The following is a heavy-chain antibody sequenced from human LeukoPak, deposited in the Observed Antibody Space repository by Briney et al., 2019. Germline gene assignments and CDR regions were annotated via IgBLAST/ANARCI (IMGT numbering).Heavy chain of an antibody. D-gene: IGHD3-22*01. CDR3: AREGGITMIVVVEGDAFDI. CDR2: IYYSGST. CDR1: GGSISSSSYY. Sequence: SETLSLTCTVSGGSISSSSYYWGWIRQPPGKGLEWIGSIYYSGSTYYNPSLKSRVTISVDTSKNQFSLKLSSVTAADTAVYYCAREGGITMIVVVEGDAFDIWGQGTMVTVSS. V-gene: IGHV4-39*07. J-gene: IGHJ3*02.